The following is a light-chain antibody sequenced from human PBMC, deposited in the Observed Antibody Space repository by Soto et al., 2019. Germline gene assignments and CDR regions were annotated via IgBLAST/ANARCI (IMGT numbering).Light chain of an antibody. CDR1: QTISSW. Sequence: DIQMTQSPSTLSGSVGDRVTITCRASQTISSWLAWYQQKPRKAPKLLIYKASTLKSGVPSRFSGSGSGTEFTLTISSLKPDDFATYYCQHYNSYSEAFGQGTKVEIK. J-gene: IGKJ1*01. CDR3: QHYNSYSEA. CDR2: KAS. V-gene: IGKV1-5*03.